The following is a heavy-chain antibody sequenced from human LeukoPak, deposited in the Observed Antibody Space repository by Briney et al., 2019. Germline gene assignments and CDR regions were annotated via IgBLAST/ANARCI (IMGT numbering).Heavy chain of an antibody. CDR2: IYYSGST. Sequence: PSETLSLTCTVSGGSISSSSYYWGWIRQPPGKGLEWIGSIYYSGSTYYNPSLKSRVTISVDTSKNQFSLQLSSVTAADTAVYYCATTGYSSSWYATYYYYYMDVWGKGTTVIVSS. V-gene: IGHV4-39*07. J-gene: IGHJ6*03. D-gene: IGHD6-13*01. CDR1: GGSISSSSYY. CDR3: ATTGYSSSWYATYYYYYMDV.